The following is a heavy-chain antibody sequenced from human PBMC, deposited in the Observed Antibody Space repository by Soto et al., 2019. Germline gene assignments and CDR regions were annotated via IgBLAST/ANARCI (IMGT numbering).Heavy chain of an antibody. CDR1: GGTFSSYA. V-gene: IGHV1-69*01. CDR3: ARASLRYFDWSTVYYYYGMDV. CDR2: IIPIFGTA. J-gene: IGHJ6*02. D-gene: IGHD3-9*01. Sequence: SVKVSCKASGGTFSSYAISWVRQAPGQGLEWMGGIIPIFGTANYAQKLQGRVTITADESTSTAYMELSSLRSEDTAVYYCARASLRYFDWSTVYYYYGMDVWGQGTTVTVSS.